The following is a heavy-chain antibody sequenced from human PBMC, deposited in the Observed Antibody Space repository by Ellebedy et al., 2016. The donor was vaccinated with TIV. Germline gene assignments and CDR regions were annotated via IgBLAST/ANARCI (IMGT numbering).Heavy chain of an antibody. CDR2: INAGNGNT. CDR3: ARDLGYAKYYYGSGSPDY. D-gene: IGHD3-10*01. J-gene: IGHJ4*02. V-gene: IGHV1-3*01. Sequence: ASVKVSCXASGYTFTSYAMHWVRQAPGQRLEWMGWINAGNGNTKYSQKFQGRVTITRDTSASTAYMELSSLRSEDTAVYYCARDLGYAKYYYGSGSPDYWGQGTLVTVSS. CDR1: GYTFTSYA.